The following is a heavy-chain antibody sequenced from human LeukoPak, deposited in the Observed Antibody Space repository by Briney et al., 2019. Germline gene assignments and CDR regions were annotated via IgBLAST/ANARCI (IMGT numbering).Heavy chain of an antibody. CDR3: TCPSAAGPN. V-gene: IGHV3-7*03. Sequence: GGSLRLSCAASGFTCSSYWMSWVRQAPGKGLEWVANIKQDGSQKYYVDSVKGRFTISRDNAKNSLYLQMNSLRAEDTAMYYCTCPSAAGPNWGQGTLVTVSS. CDR2: IKQDGSQK. CDR1: GFTCSSYW. J-gene: IGHJ4*02. D-gene: IGHD6-13*01.